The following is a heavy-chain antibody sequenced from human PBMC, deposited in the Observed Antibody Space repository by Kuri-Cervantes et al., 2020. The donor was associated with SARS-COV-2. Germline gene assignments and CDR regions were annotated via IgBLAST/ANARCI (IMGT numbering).Heavy chain of an antibody. Sequence: GESLKISCAASGFTFSSYAMSWVRQAPGKGLEWVSAISGSGGSTYYADSVKGRFTISRDNSKNTLYLQMNSLRAEDTAVYYCAKRSDSADDFWSGYYTGNWFDHWGQGTLVTVSS. CDR2: ISGSGGST. CDR3: AKRSDSADDFWSGYYTGNWFDH. J-gene: IGHJ5*02. V-gene: IGHV3-23*01. CDR1: GFTFSSYA. D-gene: IGHD3-3*01.